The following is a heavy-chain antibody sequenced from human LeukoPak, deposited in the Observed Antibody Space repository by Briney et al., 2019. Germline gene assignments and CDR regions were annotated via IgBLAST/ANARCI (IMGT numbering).Heavy chain of an antibody. J-gene: IGHJ4*02. V-gene: IGHV4-39*01. D-gene: IGHD2-2*03. CDR3: ARHGSSDYFDY. CDR1: GGSLSSTTSY. Sequence: ASETLSLTCAVSGGSLSSTTSYWGWIRQPPGKGLEWLGRIYYSGSTFYNPALRSRVTISVDTSNNQFSLRLSSVAAADTAVYYCARHGSSDYFDYWGQGTLVTVSS. CDR2: IYYSGST.